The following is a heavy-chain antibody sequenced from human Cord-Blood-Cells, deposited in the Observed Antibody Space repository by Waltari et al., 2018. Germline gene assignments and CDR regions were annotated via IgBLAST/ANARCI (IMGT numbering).Heavy chain of an antibody. V-gene: IGHV5-51*03. CDR2: IYPGDSGT. D-gene: IGHD1-26*01. CDR1: GYSFTSYW. Sequence: EVQLVQSGAEVKKPGESLKISCKGSGYSFTSYWIGWVRQMPGKGLEWMGIIYPGDSGTRYSPSFQGQVTISADKSISTAYLQWSSLKASDTAMYYCARLEGYIVGAKYYYYGMDVWGQGTTVTVSS. CDR3: ARLEGYIVGAKYYYYGMDV. J-gene: IGHJ6*02.